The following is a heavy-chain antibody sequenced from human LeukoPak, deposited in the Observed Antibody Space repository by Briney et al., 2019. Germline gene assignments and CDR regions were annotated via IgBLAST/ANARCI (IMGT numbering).Heavy chain of an antibody. CDR3: ARTYYYDSSGYYFEDLGAFDI. D-gene: IGHD3-22*01. CDR1: GGSISSYY. V-gene: IGHV4-59*01. J-gene: IGHJ3*02. CDR2: IYYSGST. Sequence: SSETLSLTCTVSGGSISSYYWSWIRQPPGKGLEWIGYIYYSGSTNYNSSLKSRVTISVDTSKNQFSLKLSSVTAADTAVYYCARTYYYDSSGYYFEDLGAFDIWGQGTMVTVSS.